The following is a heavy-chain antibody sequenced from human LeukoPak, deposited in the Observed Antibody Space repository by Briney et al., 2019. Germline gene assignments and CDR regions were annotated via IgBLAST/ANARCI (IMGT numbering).Heavy chain of an antibody. J-gene: IGHJ5*02. CDR1: GGTFSSYA. CDR2: INPNSGGT. V-gene: IGHV1-2*02. D-gene: IGHD2-15*01. CDR3: ARGPIVVVVAATPRWFDP. Sequence: ASVKASCKASGGTFSSYAISWVRQAPGQGLEWMGWINPNSGGTNYAQKFQGRVTMTRDTSISTAYMELSRLRSDDTAVYYCARGPIVVVVAATPRWFDPWGQGTLVTVSS.